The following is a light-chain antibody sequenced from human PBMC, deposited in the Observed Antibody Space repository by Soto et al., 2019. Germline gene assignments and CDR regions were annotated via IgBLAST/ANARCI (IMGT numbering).Light chain of an antibody. V-gene: IGKV3-11*01. CDR1: QSVSSY. CDR3: LQHSDWVT. Sequence: EIVLTQSPATLSLSPGERATLSCRASQSVSSYLAWYQQKPGQAPRLLIYDASTRATAIPARFSGSGSGTYITIGIGSQEAEDFAFYYCLQHSDWVTFGGGTKVEIK. J-gene: IGKJ4*01. CDR2: DAS.